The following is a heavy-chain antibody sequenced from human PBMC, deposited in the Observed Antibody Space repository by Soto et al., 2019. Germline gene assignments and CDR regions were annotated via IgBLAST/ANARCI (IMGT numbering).Heavy chain of an antibody. D-gene: IGHD3-10*01. CDR1: GFTFSSYS. V-gene: IGHV3-21*01. Sequence: EVQLVESGGGLVKPGGSLRLSCAASGFTFSSYSMNWVRQAPGKGLEWVSSISSSSSYIYYADSVKGRFTISRDNAKNSLYLQMNSLRAEDTAVYYCVRDYGSVRYWRLDYWGQGTLVTVSS. CDR3: VRDYGSVRYWRLDY. J-gene: IGHJ4*02. CDR2: ISSSSSYI.